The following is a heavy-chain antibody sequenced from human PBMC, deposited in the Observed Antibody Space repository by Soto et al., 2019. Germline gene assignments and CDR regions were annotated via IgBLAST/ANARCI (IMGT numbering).Heavy chain of an antibody. D-gene: IGHD1-1*01. CDR3: ATLQATEPIFEY. J-gene: IGHJ4*01. CDR2: INPSGGST. CDR1: AYTFTSYY. V-gene: IGHV1-46*01. Sequence: GASVKVSCKASAYTFTSYYMHWVRQAPGQWLXWMGIINPSGGSTSYAQKFQGRVTMTRDTSPRKVYMLLSILKSEDTAVYYCATLQATEPIFEYWGHGTLVTVSS.